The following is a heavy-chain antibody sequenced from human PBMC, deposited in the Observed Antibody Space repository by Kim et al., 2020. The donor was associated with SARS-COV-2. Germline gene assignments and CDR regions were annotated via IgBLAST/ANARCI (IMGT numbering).Heavy chain of an antibody. D-gene: IGHD1-1*01. J-gene: IGHJ5*02. V-gene: IGHV4-39*07. Sequence: SETLSLTCTVSGGSISSSSYYWGWIRQPPGKGLEWIGSIYYSGSTYYNPSLKSRVTISVDTSKNQFSLKLSSVTAADTAVYYCARVLRLEPEEDWFDPWG. CDR2: IYYSGST. CDR1: GGSISSSSYY. CDR3: ARVLRLEPEEDWFDP.